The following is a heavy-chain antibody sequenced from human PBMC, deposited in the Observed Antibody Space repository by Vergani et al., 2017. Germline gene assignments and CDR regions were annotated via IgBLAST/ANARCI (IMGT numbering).Heavy chain of an antibody. CDR2: IRHDGIT. CDR1: GGSFNDYW. CDR3: AREGYCANGVCFTLFDV. D-gene: IGHD2-8*01. V-gene: IGHV4-34*01. Sequence: QAQLQQWGAWLLKPSETLSLTCAIYGGSFNDYWWTWIRQPPWKGLEWIGEIRHDGITHYSPSLKSRVTISIDTSTHQFSLNLRSVTAADTAVYYCAREGYCANGVCFTLFDVWAQGALVTVSS. J-gene: IGHJ4*02.